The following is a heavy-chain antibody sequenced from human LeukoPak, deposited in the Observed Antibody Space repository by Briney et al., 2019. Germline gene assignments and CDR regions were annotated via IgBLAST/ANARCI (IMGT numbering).Heavy chain of an antibody. Sequence: ASVKVSCKASGYTFTTYGCNWVGQAPGQGLEWVGGISGNNGNKNYVQKFQGRVTMTTNTSISTAYMELSSLRSEDTAVYYCARAYYYDSSGYYYDWFDPWGQGPLLRVSS. CDR2: ISGNNGNK. CDR1: GYTFTTYG. J-gene: IGHJ5*02. CDR3: ARAYYYDSSGYYYDWFDP. V-gene: IGHV1-18*01. D-gene: IGHD3-22*01.